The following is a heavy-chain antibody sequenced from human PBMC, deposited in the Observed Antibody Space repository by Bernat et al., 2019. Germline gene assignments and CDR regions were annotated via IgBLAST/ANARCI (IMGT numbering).Heavy chain of an antibody. CDR3: ARGTWYSSSWYPSS. Sequence: QVQLVESGGGVVQPGRSLRLSCAASGITFSSYGMHWVRQAPGKGLEWVAVIWYEGSNKYYADSVKGRLTISRDNSKNTLYLQVNSLRADDTAVYYCARGTWYSSSWYPSSWGQGTLVTVSS. V-gene: IGHV3-33*01. CDR1: GITFSSYG. D-gene: IGHD6-13*01. CDR2: IWYEGSNK. J-gene: IGHJ5*02.